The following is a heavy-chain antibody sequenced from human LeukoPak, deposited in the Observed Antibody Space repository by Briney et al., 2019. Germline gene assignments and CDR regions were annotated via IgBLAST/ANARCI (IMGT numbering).Heavy chain of an antibody. D-gene: IGHD1-26*01. Sequence: GASVKVSCKASGYTFTSYAMHWVRQAPGQRLEWMGWINAGNGNTKYSQKFQGRVTITRDTSASTAYMELSSLRSEDTAVYYCARDRVVVGATSGMDVWGQGTTVTVSS. CDR1: GYTFTSYA. J-gene: IGHJ6*02. CDR2: INAGNGNT. CDR3: ARDRVVVGATSGMDV. V-gene: IGHV1-3*01.